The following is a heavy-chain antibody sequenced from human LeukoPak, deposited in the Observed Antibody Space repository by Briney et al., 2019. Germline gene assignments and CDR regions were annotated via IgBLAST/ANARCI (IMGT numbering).Heavy chain of an antibody. J-gene: IGHJ6*03. Sequence: GGSLTLTCTASGVTVSSNNKNWARQPQGQGLELVSVIYSGGSTYYADYVKGRFTISRDNSKNTLYLQMNSLRAEDTAVYYCARDKSGSYFGYYYMDVWVKGTTVTVSS. CDR3: ARDKSGSYFGYYYMDV. D-gene: IGHD1-26*01. V-gene: IGHV3-53*01. CDR1: GVTVSSNN. CDR2: IYSGGST.